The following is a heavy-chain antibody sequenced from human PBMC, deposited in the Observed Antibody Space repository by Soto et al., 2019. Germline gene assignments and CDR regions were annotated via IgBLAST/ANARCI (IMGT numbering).Heavy chain of an antibody. CDR2: IDPSDSYT. J-gene: IGHJ6*02. Sequence: PGESLKISCKGSGYSFTSYWISWVRQMPGKGLEWMGRIDPSDSYTNYSPSFQGHVTISADKSITTAYLQWSSLKASDTAMYYYARHFRTQDHYYGLDVWGQGTTVTVSS. V-gene: IGHV5-10-1*01. D-gene: IGHD1-7*01. CDR1: GYSFTSYW. CDR3: ARHFRTQDHYYGLDV.